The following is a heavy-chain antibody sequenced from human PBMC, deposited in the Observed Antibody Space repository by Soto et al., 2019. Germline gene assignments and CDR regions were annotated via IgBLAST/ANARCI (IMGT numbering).Heavy chain of an antibody. J-gene: IGHJ5*02. CDR1: GASIGSGDCY. V-gene: IGHV4-31*02. Sequence: PSETLSLTCTVSGASIGSGDCYWSWIRQHPGKGLEWIGYIYYSGGTYYNPSLKSRVTISVDTSKNQFSLELSSVTAADTAVYYCASIYDSSGYYYGNNWFDPWGQGILVTVSS. CDR2: IYYSGGT. D-gene: IGHD3-22*01. CDR3: ASIYDSSGYYYGNNWFDP.